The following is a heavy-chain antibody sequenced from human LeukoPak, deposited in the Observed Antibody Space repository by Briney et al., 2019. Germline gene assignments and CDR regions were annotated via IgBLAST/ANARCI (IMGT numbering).Heavy chain of an antibody. J-gene: IGHJ6*03. V-gene: IGHV3-23*01. Sequence: GGSLRLSCAASGFTFKNYAMNWVRQAPGKGLEWVSTISGSGGNTYYADSVKGRFTISIDNSKNTLYLQMDSLRAEDTAVYYCARDNIVVVPAETEEYYYYYYMDVWGKGTTVTISS. CDR1: GFTFKNYA. CDR2: ISGSGGNT. CDR3: ARDNIVVVPAETEEYYYYYYMDV. D-gene: IGHD2-2*01.